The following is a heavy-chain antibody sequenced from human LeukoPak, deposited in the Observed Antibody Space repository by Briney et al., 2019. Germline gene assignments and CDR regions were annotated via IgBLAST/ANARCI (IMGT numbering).Heavy chain of an antibody. CDR2: IYYSGST. V-gene: IGHV4-39*07. J-gene: IGHJ4*02. CDR1: GGSISRSSYY. Sequence: SETLSLTCTVSGGSISRSSYYWGWIRQPPGKGLEWIGSIYYSGSTYYNPSLKSRVTISVNTSNNQFSLKLSSVTAADTAVYYCARFHSGARFDYWGQGTLVTVSS. CDR3: ARFHSGARFDY. D-gene: IGHD2-15*01.